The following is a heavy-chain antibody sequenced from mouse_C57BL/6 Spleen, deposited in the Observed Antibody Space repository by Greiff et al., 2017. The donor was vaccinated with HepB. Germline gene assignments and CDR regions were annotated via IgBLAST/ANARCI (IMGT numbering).Heavy chain of an antibody. CDR1: GYTFTSYW. Sequence: DVQLQESGTVLARPGASVKMSCKTSGYTFTSYWMHWVKQRPGQGLEWIGAIYPGNSDTSYNQKFKGKAKLTAVTSASPAYMELSSLTNEDSAVYYCTRRDFYSLLGDYFDYWGQGTTLTVSS. CDR2: IYPGNSDT. CDR3: TRRDFYSLLGDYFDY. V-gene: IGHV1-5*01. J-gene: IGHJ2*01. D-gene: IGHD2-1*01.